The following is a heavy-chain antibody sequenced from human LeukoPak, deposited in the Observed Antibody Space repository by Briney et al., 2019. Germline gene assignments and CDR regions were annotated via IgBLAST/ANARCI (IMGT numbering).Heavy chain of an antibody. J-gene: IGHJ4*02. V-gene: IGHV1-2*02. Sequence: ASVKVSCKASGYTFTGYYMHWMRQAPGQGLEWMGWINPNSGGTNYAQKFQGRVTMTRDTSISTAYMELTRLRSDDTAVYYCARARRSTGYSSSWGSFDYWGQGTLVTVSS. CDR2: INPNSGGT. CDR3: ARARRSTGYSSSWGSFDY. CDR1: GYTFTGYY. D-gene: IGHD6-13*01.